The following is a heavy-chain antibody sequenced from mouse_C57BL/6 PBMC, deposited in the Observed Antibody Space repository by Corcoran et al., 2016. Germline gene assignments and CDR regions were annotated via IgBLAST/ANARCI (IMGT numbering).Heavy chain of an antibody. CDR3: ARYDDYFDY. CDR1: GYTFTPYG. D-gene: IGHD2-12*01. CDR2: INTYAGVP. Sequence: QIQLVQSGPELKKPGETVKISCKASGYTFTPYGMSWVKQAPGKGLKWMGWINTYAGVPTYADDFKGRFAFSLETSASTAYLQINNLKNEDTATYFCARYDDYFDYWGQGTTLTVSS. J-gene: IGHJ2*01. V-gene: IGHV9-3*01.